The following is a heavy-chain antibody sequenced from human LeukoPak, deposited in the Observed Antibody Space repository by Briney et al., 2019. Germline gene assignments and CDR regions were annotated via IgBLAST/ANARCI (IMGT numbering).Heavy chain of an antibody. J-gene: IGHJ4*02. CDR2: TSYDGTDT. CDR3: AKERRWQQYYFSS. D-gene: IGHD5-24*01. CDR1: GFTFSSYG. V-gene: IGHV3-30*18. Sequence: PGRSLRLSCAASGFTFSSYGIHWVRQAPGKGLEWVALTSYDGTDTYYADSVKGRFTISRDNTKNTLSLQMNSLRPEDTAVYYCAKERRWQQYYFSSWGQGTLVTVSS.